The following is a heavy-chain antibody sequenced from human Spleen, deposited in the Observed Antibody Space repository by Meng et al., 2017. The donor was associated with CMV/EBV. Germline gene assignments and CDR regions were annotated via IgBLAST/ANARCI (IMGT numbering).Heavy chain of an antibody. CDR1: TFSSYA. Sequence: TFSSYASSWVRQAPGQGLEWMGGIIPIFGTANYAQKFQGRVTITTDESTSTAYMELSSLRSEDTAVYYCARLPRRSRDGYNYDWFDPWGQGTLVTVSS. D-gene: IGHD5-24*01. V-gene: IGHV1-69*05. CDR3: ARLPRRSRDGYNYDWFDP. J-gene: IGHJ5*02. CDR2: IIPIFGTA.